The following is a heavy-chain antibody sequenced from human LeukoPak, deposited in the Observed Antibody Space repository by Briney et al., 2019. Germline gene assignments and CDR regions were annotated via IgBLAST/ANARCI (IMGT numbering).Heavy chain of an antibody. CDR2: INPSGGGT. J-gene: IGHJ4*02. D-gene: IGHD5-12*01. CDR1: GYTFNSYY. Sequence: ASVKVSCKASGYTFNSYYMHWVRQAPGQGLEWMGIINPSGGGTSYAQKFQGRVTMTRDTSTSTVYMELSSLRSEDTAVYYCARAKELLPTDYWGQGTLVTVSS. V-gene: IGHV1-46*02. CDR3: ARAKELLPTDY.